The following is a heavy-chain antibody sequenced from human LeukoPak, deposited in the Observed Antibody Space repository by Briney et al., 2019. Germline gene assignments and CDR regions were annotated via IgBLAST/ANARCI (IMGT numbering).Heavy chain of an antibody. Sequence: GRSLRLSCAASGFTFSSYAMHWVRQAPGKGLEWVAVISYDGSNKYYADSVKGRFTISRDNSKNTLYLQMNSLRAEDTAVYYCARDLTSGYSYGLEDYFDYWGQGTLVTVSS. D-gene: IGHD5-18*01. CDR3: ARDLTSGYSYGLEDYFDY. CDR1: GFTFSSYA. J-gene: IGHJ4*02. CDR2: ISYDGSNK. V-gene: IGHV3-30-3*01.